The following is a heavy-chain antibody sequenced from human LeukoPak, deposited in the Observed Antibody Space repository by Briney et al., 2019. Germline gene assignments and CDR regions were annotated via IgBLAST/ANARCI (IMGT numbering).Heavy chain of an antibody. J-gene: IGHJ4*02. CDR3: ARLVAATGNFDY. Sequence: SETLSLTCTVSGDSISSSSYHWGWIRQPPGKGLEWIGSIYYSGSTYYNPSLKSRVTISVDRSKNQFSLKLSSVTAADTAVYYCARLVAATGNFDYWGQGTLVTVSS. CDR1: GDSISSSSYH. D-gene: IGHD6-13*01. V-gene: IGHV4-39*07. CDR2: IYYSGST.